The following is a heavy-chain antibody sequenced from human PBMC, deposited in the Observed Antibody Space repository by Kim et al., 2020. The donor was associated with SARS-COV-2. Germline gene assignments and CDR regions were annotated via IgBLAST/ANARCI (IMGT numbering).Heavy chain of an antibody. CDR2: IIPILGIA. J-gene: IGHJ4*02. V-gene: IGHV1-69*04. CDR1: GGTFSSYT. D-gene: IGHD3-22*01. CDR3: ARDLYYDSSGYYYFDY. Sequence: SVKVSCKASGGTFSSYTISWVRQAPGQGLDWMGRIIPILGIANYAQKFQGRVTITADKSTSTVYMELSSLRSEDTAVYYCARDLYYDSSGYYYFDYWGQGTLVTVSS.